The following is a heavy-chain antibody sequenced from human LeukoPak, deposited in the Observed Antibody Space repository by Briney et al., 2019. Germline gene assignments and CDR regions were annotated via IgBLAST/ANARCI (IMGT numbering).Heavy chain of an antibody. CDR1: GYTFAKYW. V-gene: IGHV5-51*01. Sequence: GESLKISCQASGYTFAKYWIGWVRQMPGKGLEWIGIIYPGDSDTRYGPSFQGQVTIAVDKSINTAYLQWIRLKASDTAMYYCARRFGERLYSNNDAFDSWGQGPLVTVSS. CDR2: IYPGDSDT. D-gene: IGHD4-11*01. J-gene: IGHJ4*02. CDR3: ARRFGERLYSNNDAFDS.